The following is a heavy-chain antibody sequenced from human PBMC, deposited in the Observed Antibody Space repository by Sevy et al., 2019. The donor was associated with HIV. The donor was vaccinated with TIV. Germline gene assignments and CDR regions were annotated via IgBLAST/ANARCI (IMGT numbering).Heavy chain of an antibody. CDR1: RFSFRSYW. CDR3: VTDDRPSGWLFDF. J-gene: IGHJ4*02. D-gene: IGHD6-19*01. V-gene: IGHV3-7*01. Sequence: GGSLRLSCAASRFSFRSYWMTWVRQAPGKGLEWVANINRDESARNYLDSVKGRFTISRDNAKNLLYLQINSLRVDDTAVYYCVTDDRPSGWLFDFWGPGAQVTVSS. CDR2: INRDESAR.